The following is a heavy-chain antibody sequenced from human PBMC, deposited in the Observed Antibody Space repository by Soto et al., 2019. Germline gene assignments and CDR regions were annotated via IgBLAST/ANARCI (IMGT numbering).Heavy chain of an antibody. J-gene: IGHJ4*02. V-gene: IGHV4-31*03. CDR3: ARGPRQEYGGKFFDY. D-gene: IGHD4-17*01. Sequence: SETLCLTCTVSGGSILSGGYYWSWIRQHPGKGLEWIGYIYYSGSTYYNPSLKSRVTISVDTSKHQFSLKLSSVTAADTAVYYCARGPRQEYGGKFFDYWGQGTLVTVFS. CDR1: GGSILSGGYY. CDR2: IYYSGST.